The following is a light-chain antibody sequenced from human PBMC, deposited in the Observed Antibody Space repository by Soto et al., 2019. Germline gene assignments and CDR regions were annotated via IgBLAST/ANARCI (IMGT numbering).Light chain of an antibody. J-gene: IGKJ1*01. CDR1: QSISSW. CDR3: QQYNIYWA. V-gene: IGKV1-5*01. Sequence: DIQMTQSPSTLSASVGDRVTITCRASQSISSWLAWYQQKPGKAPKLLIYDASSLESGVPSRFSGSGSGTEFTLTISSLQPDDFATYYCQQYNIYWAFGQGTEVDIK. CDR2: DAS.